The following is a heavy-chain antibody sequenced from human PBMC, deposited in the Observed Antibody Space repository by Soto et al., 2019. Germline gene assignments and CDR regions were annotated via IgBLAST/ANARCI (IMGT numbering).Heavy chain of an antibody. Sequence: ASVKVSCKVSGYTLTELSMHWVRQAPGKGLEWMGGFDPEDGETIYAQKFQGRVTFTRDTSASTVYMEVSSLRSEDTAVYYCARAAYYYESSGYYPGDYWGQGTLVTVSS. J-gene: IGHJ4*02. D-gene: IGHD3-22*01. CDR1: GYTLTELS. CDR3: ARAAYYYESSGYYPGDY. CDR2: FDPEDGET. V-gene: IGHV1-24*01.